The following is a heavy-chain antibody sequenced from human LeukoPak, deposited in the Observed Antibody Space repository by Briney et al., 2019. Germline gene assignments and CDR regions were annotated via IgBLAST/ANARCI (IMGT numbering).Heavy chain of an antibody. J-gene: IGHJ4*02. D-gene: IGHD1-7*01. Sequence: GGSLRLSCAASGFTFSNYWMHWVRQAPGKGLVWVSRINSDGSSTTYADSVKGRFTISRDNGQNTLYLQMNSLRAEDTAVYYCARVTSLTGTIFDSWGQGTLVTVSS. V-gene: IGHV3-74*01. CDR3: ARVTSLTGTIFDS. CDR2: INSDGSST. CDR1: GFTFSNYW.